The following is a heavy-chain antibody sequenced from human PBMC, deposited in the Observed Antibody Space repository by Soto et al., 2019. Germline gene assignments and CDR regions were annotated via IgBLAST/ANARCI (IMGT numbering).Heavy chain of an antibody. CDR2: ISYDGSAK. V-gene: IGHV3-30*04. J-gene: IGHJ4*02. CDR3: AREERGFMVGY. D-gene: IGHD3-16*01. Sequence: QVQLVESGGAVVQPGRSLRLSCAASGFTFSHYAMHWVRQAPGKGLEWVALISYDGSAKLYADPVKGRFTISRDYSKNTLDLQMNSLRPEDTAVYYCAREERGFMVGYWGQGTPVTVSS. CDR1: GFTFSHYA.